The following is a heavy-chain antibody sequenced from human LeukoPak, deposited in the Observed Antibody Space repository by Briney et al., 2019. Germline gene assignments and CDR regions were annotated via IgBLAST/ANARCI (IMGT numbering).Heavy chain of an antibody. D-gene: IGHD3-10*01. CDR1: GYRFTSYW. CDR2: IYPGDSDT. Sequence: GESLKISCKGSGYRFTSYWIGWVRQMPGKGLEWMGIIYPGDSDTRYSPSFQGQVTISADKSISTAYLQWSSLKASDTAMYYCARGPWFGEFFPVYFDYWGQGTLVTVSS. CDR3: ARGPWFGEFFPVYFDY. V-gene: IGHV5-51*01. J-gene: IGHJ4*02.